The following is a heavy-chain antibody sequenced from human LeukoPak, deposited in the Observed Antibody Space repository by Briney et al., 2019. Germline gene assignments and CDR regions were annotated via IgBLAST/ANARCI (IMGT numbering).Heavy chain of an antibody. CDR1: GYTFTGYY. D-gene: IGHD2-15*01. CDR3: ASGVLGWPGGY. V-gene: IGHV1-18*04. CDR2: ISAYNGNT. J-gene: IGHJ4*02. Sequence: GASVKVSCKASGYTFTGYYMHCVRQAPGQGLEWMGWISAYNGNTNYAQKLQGRVTMTTDTSTSTAYMELRSLRSDDTAVYYCASGVLGWPGGYWGQGTLVTVSS.